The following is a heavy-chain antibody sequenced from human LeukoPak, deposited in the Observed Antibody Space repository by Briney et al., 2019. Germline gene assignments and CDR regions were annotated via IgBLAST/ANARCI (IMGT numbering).Heavy chain of an antibody. J-gene: IGHJ4*02. CDR2: IYTSGST. D-gene: IGHD6-19*01. V-gene: IGHV4-4*07. CDR1: GGSISSYY. CDR3: ARVYHDGSGATN. Sequence: SETLSLTCTVSGGSISSYYWSWIRQPAGKGLEWIGRIYTSGSTNYDPSLKGRVTMSVDTSKNQFSLKLSSVTAADTAVYYCARVYHDGSGATNWGQGTLVTVSS.